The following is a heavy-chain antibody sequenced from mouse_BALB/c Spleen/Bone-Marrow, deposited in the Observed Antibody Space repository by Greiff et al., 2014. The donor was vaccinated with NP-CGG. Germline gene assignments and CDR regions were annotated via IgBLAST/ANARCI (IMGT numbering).Heavy chain of an antibody. CDR2: ISSDSDTI. D-gene: IGHD2-4*01. CDR3: TRDHDYDWYFDV. CDR1: GFTFSSFG. V-gene: IGHV5-17*02. Sequence: DVHLVESGGGLVQPGGSRKLSCTASGFTFSSFGMHWVRQAPEKGLEWVAYISSDSDTIYYADTVKGRFTISRDNPKNTLFLQMTSLRSEDTAMNYCTRDHDYDWYFDVWGAGTTVTVSS. J-gene: IGHJ1*01.